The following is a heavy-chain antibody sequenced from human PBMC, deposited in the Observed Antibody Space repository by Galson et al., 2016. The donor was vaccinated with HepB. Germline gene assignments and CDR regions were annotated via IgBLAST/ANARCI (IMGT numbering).Heavy chain of an antibody. J-gene: IGHJ3*02. CDR3: ARDYPGSSGNVGTFDI. V-gene: IGHV3-53*01. Sequence: WVRQAPGKGLEWVSVIYSGGGTFYADSVKGRFTISRDNSRNTLYVQMNNLRAEDTAVYYCARDYPGSSGNVGTFDIWGQGTMVAVSS. CDR2: IYSGGGT. D-gene: IGHD6-19*01.